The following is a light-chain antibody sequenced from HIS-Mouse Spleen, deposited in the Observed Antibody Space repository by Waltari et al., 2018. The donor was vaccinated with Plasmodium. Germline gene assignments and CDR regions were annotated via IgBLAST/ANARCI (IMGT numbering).Light chain of an antibody. CDR3: QQYNNWLFT. Sequence: EIVMTQSPATLSVSPGERATLSCRASQSVSSNFAWYQQKPGQAPRLLIYGASTRATVIPARFSCSGSGTEFTLTISSLQSEDFAVYYCQQYNNWLFTFGPGTKVDIK. J-gene: IGKJ3*01. CDR2: GAS. CDR1: QSVSSN. V-gene: IGKV3-15*01.